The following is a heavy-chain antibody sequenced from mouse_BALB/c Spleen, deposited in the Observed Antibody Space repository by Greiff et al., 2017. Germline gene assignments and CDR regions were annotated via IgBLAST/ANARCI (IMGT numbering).Heavy chain of an antibody. CDR1: GYSITSDYA. D-gene: IGHD4-1*01. Sequence: EVKLMESGPGLVKPSQSLSLTCTVTGYSITSDYAWNWIRQFPGNKLEWMGYISYSGSTSYNPSLKSRISITRDTSKNQFFLQLNSVTTEDTATYYCALGRYFDVWGAGTTVTVSS. CDR3: ALGRYFDV. V-gene: IGHV3-2*02. CDR2: ISYSGST. J-gene: IGHJ1*01.